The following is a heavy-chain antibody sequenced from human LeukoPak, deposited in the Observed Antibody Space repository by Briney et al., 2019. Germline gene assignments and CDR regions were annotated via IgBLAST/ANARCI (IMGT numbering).Heavy chain of an antibody. J-gene: IGHJ4*02. D-gene: IGHD6-13*01. Sequence: GGSLRLSCAASGFTFSSYWMSWVRQATGKGLEWVSAIGTAGDTYYPGSVKGRFTISRENAKNSLYLQMNSLRAGDTAVYYCARVAAAGHFDYWGQGTLVTVSS. CDR1: GFTFSSYW. CDR2: IGTAGDT. V-gene: IGHV3-13*01. CDR3: ARVAAAGHFDY.